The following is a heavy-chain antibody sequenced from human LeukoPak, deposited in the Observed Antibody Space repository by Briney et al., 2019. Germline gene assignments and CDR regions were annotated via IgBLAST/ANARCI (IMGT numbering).Heavy chain of an antibody. J-gene: IGHJ4*02. D-gene: IGHD3-3*01. Sequence: GASVKVSCKASGYTLTGYYMHWVRQAPGQGLGWMGWINPNSGGTDYAQKFQGRVTMTRDTSISTAYMELSRLRSDDTAVYYCARERVEYYDFWSGYYRSLSDYWGQGTLVTVSS. CDR3: ARERVEYYDFWSGYYRSLSDY. V-gene: IGHV1-2*02. CDR2: INPNSGGT. CDR1: GYTLTGYY.